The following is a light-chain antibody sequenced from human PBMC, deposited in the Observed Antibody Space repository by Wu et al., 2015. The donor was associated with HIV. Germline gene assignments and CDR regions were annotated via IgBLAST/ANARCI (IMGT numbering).Light chain of an antibody. CDR2: DAS. CDR3: QQLNSFPLT. CDR1: QDIATY. V-gene: IGKV1-9*01. J-gene: IGKJ5*01. Sequence: GDRVTITCRASQDIATYLAWYQQIPGKAPRVLIYDASTLQTGVSSRFSGSGSGAEFTLSISGLQREDFAVYYCQQLNSFPLTFGHGTRLEIK.